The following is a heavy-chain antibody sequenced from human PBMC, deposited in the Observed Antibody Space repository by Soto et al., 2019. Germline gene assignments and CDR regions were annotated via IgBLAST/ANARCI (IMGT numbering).Heavy chain of an antibody. CDR1: GGCISSSSYY. J-gene: IGHJ4*02. CDR2: IYYSGNS. Sequence: SETLSLTCTVSGGCISSSSYYWGWIRQPPGKGLEWIGTIYYSGNSYHNPSLKSRVTISVDTAKNQFSLKLSSVTAADTALYYCARQYYFGSGSYYSRPFDFWGQGTLVTVSS. CDR3: ARQYYFGSGSYYSRPFDF. D-gene: IGHD3-10*01. V-gene: IGHV4-39*01.